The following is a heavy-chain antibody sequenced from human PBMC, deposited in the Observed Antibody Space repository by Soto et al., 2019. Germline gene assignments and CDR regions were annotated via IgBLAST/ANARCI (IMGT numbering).Heavy chain of an antibody. D-gene: IGHD2-15*01. CDR2: LYYSGNT. J-gene: IGHJ4*02. CDR1: GGSISPFY. V-gene: IGHV4-59*01. CDR3: ARVGGVAARTFDY. Sequence: QVQLQKSGPGVVKPSETLSLTCTVSGGSISPFYWSWVRQPPGKGLEWIGYLYYSGNTNYNPSLKSRVTISVDASKNQVSLRLTSVTAADTAVYYCARVGGVAARTFDYWGQGTVVTVSS.